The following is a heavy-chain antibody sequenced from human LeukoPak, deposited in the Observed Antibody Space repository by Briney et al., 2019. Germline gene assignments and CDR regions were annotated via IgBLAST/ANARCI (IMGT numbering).Heavy chain of an antibody. J-gene: IGHJ4*02. CDR2: IYYSGST. CDR3: ARQYFLILSLYYFDY. CDR1: GFTFSSYE. Sequence: GSLRLSCAASGFTFSSYEMNWVRQAPGKGLEWVGSIYYSGSTYYNPSLKSRVTISVDTSKNQFSLKLSSVTAADTAVYYCARQYFLILSLYYFDYWGQGTLVTVSS. D-gene: IGHD3-10*02. V-gene: IGHV4-59*05.